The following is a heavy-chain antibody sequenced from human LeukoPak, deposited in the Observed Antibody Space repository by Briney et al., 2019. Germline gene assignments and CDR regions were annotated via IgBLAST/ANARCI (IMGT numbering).Heavy chain of an antibody. D-gene: IGHD4-17*01. CDR1: GDSITGYY. CDR2: MYYSGST. V-gene: IGHV4-59*01. Sequence: TETLSLTCTVSGDSITGYYWTWIRQPPGKGLEWIGYMYYSGSTHYNPSLKSRVTISIDTSKNQFSLKLSSVTAADTAVYFCARGTLTRGYFYNHDMDVWGKGTTVTVSS. J-gene: IGHJ6*03. CDR3: ARGTLTRGYFYNHDMDV.